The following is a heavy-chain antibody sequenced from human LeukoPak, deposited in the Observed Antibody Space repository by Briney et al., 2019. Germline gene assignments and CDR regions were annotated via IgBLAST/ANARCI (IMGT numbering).Heavy chain of an antibody. V-gene: IGHV2-5*02. J-gene: IGHJ5*01. Sequence: SGPTLVNPTQTLTLTCTFSGFSLSTGGMGVGWIRQPPGKALEWLAFIFWDDNEHYSPSQKNRLTITKDTSKNQVILTMTNMDPVDTATYYCSHRHNLGVTGPVVTFDSWGQGTLVTVSS. D-gene: IGHD2-21*02. CDR2: IFWDDNE. CDR3: SHRHNLGVTGPVVTFDS. CDR1: GFSLSTGGMG.